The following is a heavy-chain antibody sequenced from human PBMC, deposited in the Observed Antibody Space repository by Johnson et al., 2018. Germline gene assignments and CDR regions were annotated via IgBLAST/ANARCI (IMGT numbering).Heavy chain of an antibody. D-gene: IGHD6-13*01. J-gene: IGHJ6*02. CDR1: GFTFSSYG. V-gene: IGHV3-33*01. Sequence: QVQLVQSGGGVVQPGRSLRLSCAASGFTFSSYGMHWVRQDPGKGLEWVALIWYDGSKKYYADSVKGRFTISRDNSKNTLYLQTNSLRAEDTAVYYGARDDDSRYNYYYGMDVWGQGTTVTVSS. CDR2: IWYDGSKK. CDR3: ARDDDSRYNYYYGMDV.